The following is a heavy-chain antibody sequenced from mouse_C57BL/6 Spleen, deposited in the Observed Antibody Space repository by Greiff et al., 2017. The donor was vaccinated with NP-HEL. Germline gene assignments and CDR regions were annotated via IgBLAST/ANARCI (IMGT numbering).Heavy chain of an antibody. J-gene: IGHJ3*01. Sequence: QVQLQQSGPELVKPGASVKISCKASGYAFSSSWMNWVKQRPGKGLEWIGRIYPGDGDTNYNGKFKGKATLTADKSSSTAYMQLSSLTSEDSAVYFWAIYYGYDVGFAYWGQGTLVTVSA. V-gene: IGHV1-82*01. D-gene: IGHD2-2*01. CDR3: AIYYGYDVGFAY. CDR1: GYAFSSSW. CDR2: IYPGDGDT.